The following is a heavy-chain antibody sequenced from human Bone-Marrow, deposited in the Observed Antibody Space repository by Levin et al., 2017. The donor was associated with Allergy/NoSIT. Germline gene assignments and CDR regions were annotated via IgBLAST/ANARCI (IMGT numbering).Heavy chain of an antibody. D-gene: IGHD3-9*01. CDR2: ISSSSSYI. CDR1: GFTFSSYS. J-gene: IGHJ3*02. V-gene: IGHV3-21*01. CDR3: ASAPYDILTVGSPDAFDI. Sequence: GGSLRLSCAASGFTFSSYSMNWVRQAPGKGLEWVSSISSSSSYIYYADSVKGRFTISRDNAKNSLYLQMNSLRAEDTAVYYCASAPYDILTVGSPDAFDIWGQGTMVTVSS.